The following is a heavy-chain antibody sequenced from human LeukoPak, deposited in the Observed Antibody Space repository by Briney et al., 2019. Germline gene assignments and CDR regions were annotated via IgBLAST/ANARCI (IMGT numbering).Heavy chain of an antibody. J-gene: IGHJ4*02. CDR1: GFTFSHAW. CDR3: ARDKYCSDGNCDGGSKFDY. D-gene: IGHD2-15*01. V-gene: IGHV3-7*01. CDR2: IKEDGSEK. Sequence: TGGSLRLSCAVSGFTFSHAWMSWVRQAPGKGLEWVANIKEDGSEKNYVDSVKGRFTISRDNAKSSVYLQMNSLRAEDTGVYYCARDKYCSDGNCDGGSKFDYWGQGTLVTVSS.